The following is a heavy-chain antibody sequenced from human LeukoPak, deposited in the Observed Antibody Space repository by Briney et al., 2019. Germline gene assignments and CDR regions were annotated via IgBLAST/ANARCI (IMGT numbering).Heavy chain of an antibody. V-gene: IGHV1-69*05. J-gene: IGHJ4*02. Sequence: SVKVSCKASGGTFSSYAISWVRQAPGQGLEWMGGIIPIFGTANYAQKFQGRVTMTTDTSTSTAYMELRSLRSDDTAVYYCAREGYSSGILYYFDYWGQGTLVTVSS. CDR3: AREGYSSGILYYFDY. CDR1: GGTFSSYA. CDR2: IIPIFGTA. D-gene: IGHD6-19*01.